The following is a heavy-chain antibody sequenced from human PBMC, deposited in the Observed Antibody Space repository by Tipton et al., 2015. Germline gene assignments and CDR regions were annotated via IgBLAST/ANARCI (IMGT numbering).Heavy chain of an antibody. CDR2: IYYTGST. Sequence: TLSLTCTVSGGSMDSDEYYWSWIRQHPGKGLEWIGNIYYTGSTHYNPSLKSRLTILIDTSKNQFSLKLTSVTAADTAVYYCARESGVTPFDYWGQGTMVTVSS. CDR1: GGSMDSDEYY. J-gene: IGHJ4*02. D-gene: IGHD3-3*01. CDR3: ARESGVTPFDY. V-gene: IGHV4-31*03.